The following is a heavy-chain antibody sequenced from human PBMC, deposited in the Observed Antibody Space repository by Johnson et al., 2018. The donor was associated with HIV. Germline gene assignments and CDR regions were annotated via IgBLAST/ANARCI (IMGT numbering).Heavy chain of an antibody. CDR1: GFTFDDYA. D-gene: IGHD3-22*01. Sequence: VQLVESGGGLVQPGRSLRLSCAASGFTFDDYAMHWVRQAPGKGLEWVSGISWNSGSIGYADSVKGRFTISRDNSKNTLYLQMNTLRAEDTAVYYCARGARNDQYDSSGYYWCAFDIWGQGTMVTVSS. CDR3: ARGARNDQYDSSGYYWCAFDI. CDR2: ISWNSGSI. V-gene: IGHV3-9*01. J-gene: IGHJ3*02.